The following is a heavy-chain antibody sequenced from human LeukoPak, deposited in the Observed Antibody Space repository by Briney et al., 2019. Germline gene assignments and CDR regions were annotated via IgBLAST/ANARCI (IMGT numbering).Heavy chain of an antibody. CDR1: GFTFSSFA. V-gene: IGHV3-23*01. J-gene: IGHJ4*02. CDR2: ISGSGAST. Sequence: GGSLRLSCAASGFTFSSFAMTWVRQAPGKGLERVSAISGSGASTYYADSVKGRFTISRDNSKNTLYLQMNSLRAEDTAVYYCAKGRGSPYYFEYWGQGTLVTVSS. CDR3: AKGRGSPYYFEY. D-gene: IGHD1-26*01.